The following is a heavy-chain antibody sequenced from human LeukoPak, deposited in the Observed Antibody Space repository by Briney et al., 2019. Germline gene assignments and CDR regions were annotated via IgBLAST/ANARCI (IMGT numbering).Heavy chain of an antibody. CDR3: ARDMGVGAISFDAFDI. Sequence: GGSLRLSCAASGFTFSSYAMHWDRQAPGKGLEWVAVISYDGSNKYYADSVKGRFTISRDNSKNTLYLQMNSLRAEDTAVYYCARDMGVGAISFDAFDIWGQGTMVTVSS. V-gene: IGHV3-30-3*01. D-gene: IGHD1-26*01. CDR2: ISYDGSNK. CDR1: GFTFSSYA. J-gene: IGHJ3*02.